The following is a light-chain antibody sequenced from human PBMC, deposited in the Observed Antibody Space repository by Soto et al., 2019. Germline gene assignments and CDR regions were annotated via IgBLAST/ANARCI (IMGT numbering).Light chain of an antibody. V-gene: IGKV3-20*01. CDR1: QSVTSSY. CDR3: QQYGGSPPIT. J-gene: IGKJ5*01. Sequence: EIVLTQSPGTLSLSPGERATLSCRASQSVTSSYLAWYQQKPGQPPRLIIYGSSSRATDIPDRFSGRGSGTDFTLTISRLEPADFAVYYCQQYGGSPPITFGQWTRLEIK. CDR2: GSS.